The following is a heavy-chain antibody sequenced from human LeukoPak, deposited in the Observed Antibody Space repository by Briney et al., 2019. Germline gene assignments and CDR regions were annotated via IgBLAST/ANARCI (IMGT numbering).Heavy chain of an antibody. V-gene: IGHV3-23*01. CDR1: GFTFSSYA. Sequence: GGSLRLSCAASGFTFSSYAMSWVRQAPGKGLEWVSAISGSGGSTYYADSVKGRFTISRDNSKNTLYLQMNGLRAEDTAVYYCAKGIAARSVRYYFDYWGQGTLVTVSS. D-gene: IGHD6-6*01. CDR3: AKGIAARSVRYYFDY. J-gene: IGHJ4*02. CDR2: ISGSGGST.